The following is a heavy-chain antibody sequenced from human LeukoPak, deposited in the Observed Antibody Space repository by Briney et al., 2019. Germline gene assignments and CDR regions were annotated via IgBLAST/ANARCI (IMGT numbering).Heavy chain of an antibody. J-gene: IGHJ4*02. CDR2: INPNSGGT. D-gene: IGHD5-18*01. CDR3: ARVLLIAVRYSYGFGY. V-gene: IGHV1-2*02. CDR1: GYTFTSYD. Sequence: ASVKVSCKASGYTFTSYDINWVRQAPGQGLEWMGWINPNSGGTNYAQKFQGRVTMTRDTSISTAYMELSRLRSDDTAVYYCARVLLIAVRYSYGFGYWGQGTLVTVSS.